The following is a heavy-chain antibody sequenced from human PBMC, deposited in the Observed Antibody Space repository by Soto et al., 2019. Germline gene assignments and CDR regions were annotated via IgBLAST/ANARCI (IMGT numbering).Heavy chain of an antibody. V-gene: IGHV3-48*03. Sequence: GSLRLSCAASGFTFSSYEMNWVRQAPGKGLEWVSYISSSGSTIYYADSVKGRFTISRGNAKNSLYLQMNSLRAEDTAVYYCARDLSSSSWENFDYWGQGTLVTVSS. CDR2: ISSSGSTI. J-gene: IGHJ4*02. CDR1: GFTFSSYE. D-gene: IGHD6-13*01. CDR3: ARDLSSSSWENFDY.